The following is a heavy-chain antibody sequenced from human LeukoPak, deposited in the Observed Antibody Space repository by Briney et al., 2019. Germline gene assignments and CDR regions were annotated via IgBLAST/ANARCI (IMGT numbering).Heavy chain of an antibody. CDR1: GYTFTSYG. CDR3: ARELELRPWGWFDP. J-gene: IGHJ5*02. V-gene: IGHV1-18*01. CDR2: INTYNGNT. D-gene: IGHD1-7*01. Sequence: APVKVSCKASGYTFTSYGISWVRQAPGQGLEWMGWINTYNGNTNYAQKLQGRVTMTTDTSTSTAYMELRSLRSDDTAVYYCARELELRPWGWFDPWGQGTLVTVSS.